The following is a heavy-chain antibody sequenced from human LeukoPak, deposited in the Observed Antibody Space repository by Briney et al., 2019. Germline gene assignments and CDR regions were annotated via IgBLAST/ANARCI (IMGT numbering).Heavy chain of an antibody. Sequence: SETLSLTCTVSGGSISSASYYWIWIRQPAGKGLEWIGRIYTSGSTNYNPSLKSRVTISIDTSKNQFSLKLSSVTAADTAVYYCARRYGDYGYGWFDPWGQGTLVTVSS. V-gene: IGHV4-61*02. CDR2: IYTSGST. J-gene: IGHJ5*02. CDR3: ARRYGDYGYGWFDP. CDR1: GGSISSASYY. D-gene: IGHD4-17*01.